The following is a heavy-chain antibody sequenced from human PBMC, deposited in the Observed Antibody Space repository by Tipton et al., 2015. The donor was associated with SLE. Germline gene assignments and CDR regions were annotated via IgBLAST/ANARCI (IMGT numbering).Heavy chain of an antibody. J-gene: IGHJ4*02. CDR1: GFTFSSYE. V-gene: IGHV3-48*03. D-gene: IGHD6-13*01. CDR3: ARSLEGVAWDY. Sequence: SLRLSCAASGFTFSSYEMNWVRQAPGKVLEWVSYISSSGSTIYYADSVKGRFTISRDNAKNSLYLQMNSLRAEDTAVYYCARSLEGVAWDYWGQGTLVTVSS. CDR2: ISSSGSTI.